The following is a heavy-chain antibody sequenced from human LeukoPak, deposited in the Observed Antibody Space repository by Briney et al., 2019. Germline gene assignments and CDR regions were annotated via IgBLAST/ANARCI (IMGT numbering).Heavy chain of an antibody. CDR3: TRGYSYDPFDY. Sequence: GGSLRLSCTASGFTFGDYAMSWVRQAPGKGLEWVGFIRSKAYGGTTEYAASVKGRFTISRDDSKSIAYLQMNSLKTEDTAAYYCTRGYSYDPFDYWGQGTLVTVSS. CDR1: GFTFGDYA. D-gene: IGHD5-18*01. J-gene: IGHJ4*02. V-gene: IGHV3-49*04. CDR2: IRSKAYGGTT.